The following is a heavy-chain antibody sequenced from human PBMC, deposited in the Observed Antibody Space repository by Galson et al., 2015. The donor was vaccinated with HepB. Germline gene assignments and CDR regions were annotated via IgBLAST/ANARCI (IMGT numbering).Heavy chain of an antibody. CDR2: ISSSSSYT. CDR3: ARDQYITIFGVVINRAFDI. D-gene: IGHD3-3*01. Sequence: SLRLSCAASGFTFSDYYMSWLRQAPGKGLEWVSYISSSSSYTNYADSVKGRFTISRDNAKNSLYLQMNSLRAEDTAVYYCARDQYITIFGVVINRAFDIWGQGTMVTVSS. J-gene: IGHJ3*02. CDR1: GFTFSDYY. V-gene: IGHV3-11*06.